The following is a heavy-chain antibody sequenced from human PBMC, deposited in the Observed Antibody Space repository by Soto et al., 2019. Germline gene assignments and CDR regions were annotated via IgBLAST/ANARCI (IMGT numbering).Heavy chain of an antibody. V-gene: IGHV4-30-4*01. J-gene: IGHJ4*02. Sequence: SETLSLTCPVSGGSISSGDYYWSWIRQPPGKGLEWIGHIYYSGSTYYNPPLKSRVTISVDTSKNQFSLKLSSVTAADTAVYYCARHSLTYYFDYWGQETLVTVSS. CDR2: IYYSGST. D-gene: IGHD2-21*01. CDR1: GGSISSGDYY. CDR3: ARHSLTYYFDY.